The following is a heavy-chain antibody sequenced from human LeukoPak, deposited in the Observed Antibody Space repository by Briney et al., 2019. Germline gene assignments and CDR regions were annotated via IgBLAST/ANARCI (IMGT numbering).Heavy chain of an antibody. D-gene: IGHD3-22*01. V-gene: IGHV3-30*18. CDR2: ISYDGSNK. J-gene: IGHJ4*02. Sequence: GRSLRLSCAASGFTFSSYGMHWVRQALGKGLEWVAVISYDGSNKYYADSVKGRFTISRDNSKNTLYLQMNSLRAEDTAVYYCAKDTNYYDSSGYPGYWGQGTLVTVSS. CDR1: GFTFSSYG. CDR3: AKDTNYYDSSGYPGY.